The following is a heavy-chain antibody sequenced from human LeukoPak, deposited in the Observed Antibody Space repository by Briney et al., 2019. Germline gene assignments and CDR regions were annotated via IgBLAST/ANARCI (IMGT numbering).Heavy chain of an antibody. V-gene: IGHV4-34*01. D-gene: IGHD6-13*01. CDR1: GGSFSGYY. CDR2: INHSGST. CDR3: ARVWAQLVGYYYYYYMDV. Sequence: SETLSLTCAVYGGSFSGYYWSWIRQPPGKGLEWIVEINHSGSTNYNPSLKSRVTISVDTSKNQFSLKLSSVTAADTAVYYCARVWAQLVGYYYYYYMDVWGKGTTVTVSS. J-gene: IGHJ6*03.